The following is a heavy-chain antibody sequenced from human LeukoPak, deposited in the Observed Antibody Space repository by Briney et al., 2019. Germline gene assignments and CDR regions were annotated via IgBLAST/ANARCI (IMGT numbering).Heavy chain of an antibody. CDR1: GGTFSSYA. D-gene: IGHD3-3*01. J-gene: IGHJ5*02. CDR3: ARGGPINYDFWSGQNWFDP. Sequence: SVKVSCKASGGTFSSYAISWVRQAPGQGLEWMGGIIPIFGTANYAQKFQGRVTITTDESTSTAYMELSSLRSEDTAVYHCARGGPINYDFWSGQNWFDPWGQGTLVTVSS. CDR2: IIPIFGTA. V-gene: IGHV1-69*05.